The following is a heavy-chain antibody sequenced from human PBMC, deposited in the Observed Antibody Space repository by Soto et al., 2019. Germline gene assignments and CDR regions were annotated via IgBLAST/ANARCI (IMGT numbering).Heavy chain of an antibody. CDR2: IKQDGSEN. Sequence: GGSLRLSCXASXXXFSXXXXSXXXQAPGKGLEWVAXIKQDGSENYYVDSVKGRFTISRDNAKNSLYLQMNSLRAEDTAVYYCARERAAAGFYYYGMDVWGQGTTVTVSS. CDR3: ARERAAAGFYYYGMDV. J-gene: IGHJ6*02. V-gene: IGHV3-7*05. CDR1: XXXFSXXX. D-gene: IGHD6-13*01.